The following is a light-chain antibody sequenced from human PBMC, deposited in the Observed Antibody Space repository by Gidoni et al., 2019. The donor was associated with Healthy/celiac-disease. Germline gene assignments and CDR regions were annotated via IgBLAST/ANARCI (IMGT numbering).Light chain of an antibody. V-gene: IGLV1-40*01. J-gene: IGLJ2*01. CDR1: SSNIGAGYD. CDR2: GNS. CDR3: QSYDSSLSGHVV. Sequence: QSVLTQPPSVSGAPGQRVTISCTGSSSNIGAGYDVHWYQQLPVTAPKILIYGNSNRPSGVPDRFSGSKSGTSASLAITGLQAEDEADYYCQSYDSSLSGHVVFGGGTKLTVL.